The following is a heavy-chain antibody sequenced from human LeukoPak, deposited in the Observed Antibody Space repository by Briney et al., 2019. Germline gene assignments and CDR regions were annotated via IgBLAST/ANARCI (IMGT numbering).Heavy chain of an antibody. Sequence: PGGSLRLSCAASGFTLSGYWMSWVHQAPGKGLEWVANIKKDGSERYYVDFVKGRFTISRDNAKNSVYLQMNSLRVEDTAMYCCATISSPLDYWGQGTLVTVSS. D-gene: IGHD2-15*01. CDR3: ATISSPLDY. J-gene: IGHJ4*02. CDR2: IKKDGSER. CDR1: GFTLSGYW. V-gene: IGHV3-7*01.